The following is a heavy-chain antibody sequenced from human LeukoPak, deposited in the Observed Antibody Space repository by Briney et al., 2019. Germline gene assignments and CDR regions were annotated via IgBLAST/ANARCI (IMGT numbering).Heavy chain of an antibody. CDR1: GFNFRSYE. V-gene: IGHV3-48*03. J-gene: IGHJ4*02. CDR2: ISGRNTTI. CDR3: ARGNTYFDY. D-gene: IGHD2-21*01. Sequence: GGSLRLSCAASGFNFRSYEMNWVRQAPGKGLEWVSYISGRNTTIHYADSVKGRFTISRDNAKNSLYLQMNSLRVEDTAVYHCARGNTYFDYWGQGTLVTVSS.